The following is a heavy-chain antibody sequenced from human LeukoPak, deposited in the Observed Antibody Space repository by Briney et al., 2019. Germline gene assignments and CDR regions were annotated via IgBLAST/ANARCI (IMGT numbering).Heavy chain of an antibody. Sequence: PSESLSLTCTVSGGSISSFYWSWIRQPPGKGLEYIGYISYSKTSSYNPSLKSRVTISVDTSKNQISLKLTSVTAADTAVYYCARDKGLPQAFDIWGQGTMVTV. CDR2: ISYSKTS. V-gene: IGHV4-59*01. D-gene: IGHD5/OR15-5a*01. J-gene: IGHJ3*02. CDR1: GGSISSFY. CDR3: ARDKGLPQAFDI.